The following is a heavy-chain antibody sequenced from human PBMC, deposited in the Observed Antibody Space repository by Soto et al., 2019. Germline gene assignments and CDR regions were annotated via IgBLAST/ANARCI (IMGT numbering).Heavy chain of an antibody. CDR2: ISDTGTT. CDR1: GGAVSSGGPY. D-gene: IGHD1-20*01. CDR3: ARDLSDNSNSYDAFDI. Sequence: QVQLQESGPGLVKPSETLSLTCSVSGGAVSSGGPYWSWIRQPPGKGLEWIAYISDTGTTNYNPSLKSRVTISVDMSKNRVFFRLDSVTAADTAVYFCARDLSDNSNSYDAFDIWGQGTMVTVSS. V-gene: IGHV4-61*08. J-gene: IGHJ3*02.